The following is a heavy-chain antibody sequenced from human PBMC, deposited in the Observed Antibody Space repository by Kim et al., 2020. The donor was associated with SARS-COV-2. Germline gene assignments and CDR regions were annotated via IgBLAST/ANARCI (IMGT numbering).Heavy chain of an antibody. V-gene: IGHV7-4-1*02. Sequence: ASVKVSCKASGYTFTSYAMNWVRQAPGQGLEWMGWINTNTGNPTYAQGFTGRFVFSLDTSVSTAYLQISSLKAEDTAVYYCARGYSYGYGMKYYYYGMDVWGQGTTVTVSS. D-gene: IGHD5-18*01. J-gene: IGHJ6*02. CDR3: ARGYSYGYGMKYYYYGMDV. CDR2: INTNTGNP. CDR1: GYTFTSYA.